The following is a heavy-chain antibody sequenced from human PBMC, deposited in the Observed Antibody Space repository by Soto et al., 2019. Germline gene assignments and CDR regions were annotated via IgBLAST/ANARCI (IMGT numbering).Heavy chain of an antibody. CDR3: ARGATVTQYDY. J-gene: IGHJ4*02. D-gene: IGHD4-17*01. CDR1: GVSVSSGSFY. CDR2: GSYSGTT. V-gene: IGHV4-61*01. Sequence: SETLSLTCTVSGVSVSSGSFYWAWIRQPPGKGLEWIGFGSYSGTTNYKPSLKSRVTISVDTSRSQISLKVSSLTAADTAVYYCARGATVTQYDYCGQGTLVTVSS.